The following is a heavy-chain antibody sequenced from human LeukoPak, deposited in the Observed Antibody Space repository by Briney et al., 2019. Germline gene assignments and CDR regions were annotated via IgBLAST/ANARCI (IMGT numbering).Heavy chain of an antibody. CDR1: GFTFSSYS. D-gene: IGHD3-22*01. CDR3: ARAYYYDSSGDDAFDI. J-gene: IGHJ3*02. CDR2: ISSSSSYT. V-gene: IGHV3-21*01. Sequence: GGSLRLSCAASGFTFSSYSMNWVRQAPGKGLEWVSSISSSSSYTYYADSVKGRFTISRDNAENSLYLQMNSLRAEDTAVYYCARAYYYDSSGDDAFDIWGQGTMVTVSS.